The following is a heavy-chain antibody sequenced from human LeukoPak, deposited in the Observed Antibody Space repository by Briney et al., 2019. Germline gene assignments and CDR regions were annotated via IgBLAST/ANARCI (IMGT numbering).Heavy chain of an antibody. Sequence: GGSLRLSCAASGSTFSSYGMPWVRQAPGKGLEWVAIIWNDGSNKYYADSVKGRFTISRDNSKNTLYLQMSSLRAEDTAVYYCARVTWDDSSGFYFDYWGQGTLVTVSS. CDR1: GSTFSSYG. V-gene: IGHV3-33*01. D-gene: IGHD3-22*01. CDR2: IWNDGSNK. CDR3: ARVTWDDSSGFYFDY. J-gene: IGHJ4*02.